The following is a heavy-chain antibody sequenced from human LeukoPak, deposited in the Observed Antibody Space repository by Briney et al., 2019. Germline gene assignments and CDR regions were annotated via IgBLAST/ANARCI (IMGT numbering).Heavy chain of an antibody. J-gene: IGHJ4*02. CDR1: GGSISSYY. CDR3: ARGMVPSTNYYFDY. Sequence: SETLSLTCTVSGGSISSYYWSWIRQPPGKGLGWIGYIYYSGSTNYNPSLKSRVTISVDTSKNQFSLKLSSVTAADTAVYYCARGMVPSTNYYFDYWGQGTLVTVSS. D-gene: IGHD1-7*01. CDR2: IYYSGST. V-gene: IGHV4-59*01.